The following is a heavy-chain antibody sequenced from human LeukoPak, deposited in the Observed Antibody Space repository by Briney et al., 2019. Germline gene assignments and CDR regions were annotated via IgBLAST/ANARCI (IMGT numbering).Heavy chain of an antibody. CDR2: IIPIFGTA. CDR3: ARHDTAMDNDY. V-gene: IGHV1-69*13. D-gene: IGHD5-18*01. J-gene: IGHJ4*02. Sequence: ASVKVSCKASGGTFSSYAISWVRQAPGQGLEWMGGIIPIFGTANYAQKFQGRVTITADESTSTAYMELSSPRSEDTAVYYCARHDTAMDNDYWGQGTLVTVSS. CDR1: GGTFSSYA.